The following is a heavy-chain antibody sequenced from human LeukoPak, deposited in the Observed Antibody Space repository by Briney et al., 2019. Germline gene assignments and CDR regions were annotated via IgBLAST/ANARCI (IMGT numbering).Heavy chain of an antibody. CDR2: IKQDGNEK. Sequence: GGSLRLSCAASGFTFSRYWMSWVRQAPGKGLEWVANIKQDGNEKYYVDSVKGRFTISRDNAKNSVYLQMNSLRAEDTAVYYCGRVNLPYYYGSGSYYNTPYYFDYWGQGTLVTVS. V-gene: IGHV3-7*01. D-gene: IGHD3-10*01. J-gene: IGHJ4*02. CDR1: GFTFSRYW. CDR3: GRVNLPYYYGSGSYYNTPYYFDY.